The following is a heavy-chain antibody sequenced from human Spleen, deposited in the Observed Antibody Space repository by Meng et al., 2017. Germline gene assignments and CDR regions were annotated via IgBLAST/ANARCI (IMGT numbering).Heavy chain of an antibody. CDR2: ISSSASTI. CDR1: GFTFSDYY. V-gene: IGHV3-11*01. D-gene: IGHD2/OR15-2a*01. CDR3: ARDSESGLVLFDY. J-gene: IGHJ4*02. Sequence: GESLKISCAASGFTFSDYYMSWIRPAPGKGLEWVSYISSSASTIYYLDSVKGRLTISRDNARNSLFLQMNSLRDEDTAVYYCARDSESGLVLFDYLGQGTLVTDSS.